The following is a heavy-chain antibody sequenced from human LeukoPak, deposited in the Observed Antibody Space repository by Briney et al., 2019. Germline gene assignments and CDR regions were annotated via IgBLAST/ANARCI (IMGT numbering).Heavy chain of an antibody. CDR2: ITSGSKYI. Sequence: PGGSLRLSCVASKFTFNSYSMNWFRQAPGKGLEWVASITSGSKYIFYGDSVNGRFTISRDNAENSLFLQMNSLRAEDTGVYYCARDEETVAGLNGFDLWGQGTLVTASS. J-gene: IGHJ4*02. CDR3: ARDEETVAGLNGFDL. CDR1: KFTFNSYS. D-gene: IGHD6-19*01. V-gene: IGHV3-21*01.